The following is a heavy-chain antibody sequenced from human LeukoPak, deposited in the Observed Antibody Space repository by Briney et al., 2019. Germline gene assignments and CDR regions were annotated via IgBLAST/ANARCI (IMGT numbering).Heavy chain of an antibody. CDR3: ARDHSPRPLYYFDY. CDR2: INPSGGSA. Sequence: ASVKVSCKASGYTFASYYMHWVRQAPGQGLEWMGIINPSGGSASYAQKFQGRVTMTRDMSTSTVYMELSSLRSEDTAVYYCARDHSPRPLYYFDYWGQGTLVTVSS. CDR1: GYTFASYY. D-gene: IGHD5-18*01. J-gene: IGHJ4*02. V-gene: IGHV1-46*01.